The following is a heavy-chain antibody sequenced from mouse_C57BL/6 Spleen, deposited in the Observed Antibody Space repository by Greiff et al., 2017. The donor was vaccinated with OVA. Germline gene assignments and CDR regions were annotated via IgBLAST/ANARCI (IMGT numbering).Heavy chain of an antibody. V-gene: IGHV1-69*01. D-gene: IGHD1-1*01. CDR3: ARGGGSSYAMDY. CDR1: GYTFTSYW. Sequence: QVQLKQPGAELVMPGASVKLSCKASGYTFTSYWMHWVKQRPGQGLEWIGEIDPSDSYTNYNQKFKGKSTLTVDKSSSTAYMQLSSLTSEDSAVYYCARGGGSSYAMDYWGQGTSVTVSS. J-gene: IGHJ4*01. CDR2: IDPSDSYT.